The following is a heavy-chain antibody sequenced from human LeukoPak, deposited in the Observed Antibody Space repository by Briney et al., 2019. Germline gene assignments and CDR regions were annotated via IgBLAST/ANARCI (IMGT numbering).Heavy chain of an antibody. CDR3: ANPPAYYYDSSGYLTDY. D-gene: IGHD3-22*01. V-gene: IGHV3-23*01. CDR1: GFTFSSYG. CDR2: ISGSGGST. J-gene: IGHJ4*02. Sequence: GGTLRLSCAASGFTFSSYGMSWVRQAPGKGLEWVSAISGSGGSTYYADSVKGRFTISRDNSKNTLYLQMNSLRAEDTAVYYCANPPAYYYDSSGYLTDYWGQGTLVTVSS.